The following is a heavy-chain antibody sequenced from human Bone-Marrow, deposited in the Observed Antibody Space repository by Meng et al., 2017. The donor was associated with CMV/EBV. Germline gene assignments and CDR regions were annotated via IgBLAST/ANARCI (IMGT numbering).Heavy chain of an antibody. CDR3: ARDSYGGAYFDY. Sequence: SLKISCAASGFTFSSYEMNWVRQAPGKGLEWISYISTSGITIDYADSVKGRFTVSRDNARNSLYLQMNSLRAEDTAVYYCARDSYGGAYFDYWGQGTLVTVSS. J-gene: IGHJ4*02. CDR1: GFTFSSYE. D-gene: IGHD4-23*01. CDR2: ISTSGITI. V-gene: IGHV3-48*03.